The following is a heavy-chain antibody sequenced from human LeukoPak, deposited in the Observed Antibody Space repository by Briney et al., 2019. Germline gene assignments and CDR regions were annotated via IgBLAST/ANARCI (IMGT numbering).Heavy chain of an antibody. CDR1: GFTFSTYA. Sequence: GGSLRLSCAASGFTFSTYAVNWVRQAPGKGLEWVSTISGSGDSTYYADSVKGRFTISRDNSKDTLYLQMNSLRAEDTAVYYCARLLTYYYDSSGYDYWGQGTLVTVSS. V-gene: IGHV3-23*01. CDR3: ARLLTYYYDSSGYDY. J-gene: IGHJ4*02. D-gene: IGHD3-22*01. CDR2: ISGSGDST.